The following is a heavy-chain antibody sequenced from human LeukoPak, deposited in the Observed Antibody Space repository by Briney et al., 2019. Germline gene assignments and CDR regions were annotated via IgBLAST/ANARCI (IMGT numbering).Heavy chain of an antibody. D-gene: IGHD3-16*02. J-gene: IGHJ4*02. V-gene: IGHV3-74*01. Sequence: PGGSLRLSCAASGFTVSSNYMSWVRQAPGKGLVWVSRIDTDGSDRGYAESVKGRFTISRDNTKNTLYLQMDSLRVEDTAVYYCARGGFIVGANQYFQWWGQGTRVIVSS. CDR1: GFTVSSNY. CDR2: IDTDGSDR. CDR3: ARGGFIVGANQYFQW.